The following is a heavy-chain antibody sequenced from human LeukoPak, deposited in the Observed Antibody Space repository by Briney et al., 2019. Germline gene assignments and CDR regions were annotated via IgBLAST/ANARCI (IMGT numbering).Heavy chain of an antibody. CDR2: IIPIFGTA. J-gene: IGHJ3*02. V-gene: IGHV1-69*06. D-gene: IGHD3-10*01. CDR1: GGTFSSYA. CDR3: ARDRGYYYGSGTHPDAFDI. Sequence: ASVKVSCKASGGTFSSYAISWVRQAPGQGLEWMGGIIPIFGTANYAQKFQGRVTITADKSTSTAYMELSSLRSEDTAVYYCARDRGYYYGSGTHPDAFDIWGQGTMVTVSS.